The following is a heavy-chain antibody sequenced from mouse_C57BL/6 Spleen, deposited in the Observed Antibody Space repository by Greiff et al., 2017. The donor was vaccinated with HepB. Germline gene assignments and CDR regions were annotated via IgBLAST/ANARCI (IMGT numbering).Heavy chain of an antibody. CDR1: GYAFTNYL. V-gene: IGHV1-54*01. CDR2: INPGSGGT. Sequence: VKLMESGAELVRPGTSVKVSCKASGYAFTNYLIEWVKQRPGQGLEWIGVINPGSGGTNYNEKFKGKATLTADKSSSTAYMQLSSLTSEDSAVYFCARDGSSEGFAYWGQGTLVTVSA. CDR3: ARDGSSEGFAY. D-gene: IGHD1-1*01. J-gene: IGHJ3*01.